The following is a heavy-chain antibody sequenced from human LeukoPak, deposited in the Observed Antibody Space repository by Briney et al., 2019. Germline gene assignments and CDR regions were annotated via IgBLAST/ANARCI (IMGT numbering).Heavy chain of an antibody. V-gene: IGHV1-69*04. Sequence: SVKVSCKASGGTFSSYAISWVRQAPGQGLEWMGRIIPILGIANYAQKFQGRVTITADKSTSTAYMELSSLRSEDTAVYYCARDSEAVAGLRGYYYYGMDVWGQGTTVTASS. CDR1: GGTFSSYA. CDR3: ARDSEAVAGLRGYYYYGMDV. CDR2: IIPILGIA. J-gene: IGHJ6*02. D-gene: IGHD6-19*01.